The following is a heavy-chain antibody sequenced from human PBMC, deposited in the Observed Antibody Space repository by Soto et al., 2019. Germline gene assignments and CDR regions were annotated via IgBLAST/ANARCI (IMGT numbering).Heavy chain of an antibody. Sequence: GGSLRLSCAASGFTFSDYYMSWIRQAPGKGLEWVSYISSSGSTIYYADSVKGRFTISRDISKSMVFLQLSSLRVEDTAVYYCARRARDGYNSPIDSWGQGTLVTVSS. CDR2: ISSSGSTI. D-gene: IGHD1-1*01. J-gene: IGHJ4*02. CDR1: GFTFSDYY. V-gene: IGHV3-11*01. CDR3: ARRARDGYNSPIDS.